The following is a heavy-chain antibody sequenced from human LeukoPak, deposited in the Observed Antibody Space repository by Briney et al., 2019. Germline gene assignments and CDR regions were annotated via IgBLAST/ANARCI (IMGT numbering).Heavy chain of an antibody. CDR2: IIPIFGTA. CDR3: AREKYSYGLHYFDY. Sequence: ASVKVSCKASGGTFSSYXISWVRQAPGQGLEWMXGIIPIFGTANYAQKFQGRVTITADESTSTAYMELSSLRSEDTAVYYCAREKYSYGLHYFDYWGQGTLVTVSS. V-gene: IGHV1-69*13. CDR1: GGTFSSYX. D-gene: IGHD5-18*01. J-gene: IGHJ4*02.